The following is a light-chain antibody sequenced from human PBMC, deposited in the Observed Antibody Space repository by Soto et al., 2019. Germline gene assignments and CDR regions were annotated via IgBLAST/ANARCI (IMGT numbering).Light chain of an antibody. Sequence: EIVMTQSPAPLSVSPGERATLSCRASQSVSSNLAWYQQKPGQAPRRLISGASTRATGIPARFSGSGSGTEFTLTISSLQSEDFAVYYCQQYNNWPPRAWTFGQGTKVEIK. CDR2: GAS. V-gene: IGKV3-15*01. CDR1: QSVSSN. J-gene: IGKJ1*01. CDR3: QQYNNWPPRAWT.